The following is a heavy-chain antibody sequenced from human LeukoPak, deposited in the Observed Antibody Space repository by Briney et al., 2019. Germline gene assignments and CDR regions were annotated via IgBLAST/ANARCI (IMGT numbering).Heavy chain of an antibody. CDR2: IYYSGST. D-gene: IGHD3-10*01. V-gene: IGHV4-59*01. Sequence: KPSETLSLTCTVSGGSISSYYWSWIRQPPGKGLEWIGYIYYSGSTNYNPSLKSRVTISVDTYKNQFSLKLSSVTAADTAVYYCARLNTELLWFGELSYYFEYWGQGTLVTVSS. CDR1: GGSISSYY. CDR3: ARLNTELLWFGELSYYFEY. J-gene: IGHJ4*02.